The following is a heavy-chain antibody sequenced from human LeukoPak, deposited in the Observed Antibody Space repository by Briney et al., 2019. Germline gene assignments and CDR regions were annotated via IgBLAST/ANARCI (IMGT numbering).Heavy chain of an antibody. V-gene: IGHV3-21*01. D-gene: IGHD2-2*01. CDR2: ISTSSSYI. CDR1: GFTFSGYN. J-gene: IGHJ5*02. Sequence: PGGSLRLSCAASGFTFSGYNMNWVRQAPGKGLEWVSFISTSSSYIHYADSVKGRFAISRDNAKNSLFLQMNSLRAEDTAVYYCASDGCSSTSCRFYNWFDPWGQGTLVTVSS. CDR3: ASDGCSSTSCRFYNWFDP.